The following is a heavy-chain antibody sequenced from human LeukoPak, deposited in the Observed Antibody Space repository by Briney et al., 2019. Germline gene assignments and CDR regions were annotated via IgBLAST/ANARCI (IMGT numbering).Heavy chain of an antibody. V-gene: IGHV4-59*08. J-gene: IGHJ3*02. CDR1: GGSISSYY. CDR2: IYYSGST. D-gene: IGHD6-19*01. CDR3: ARHEAQWNDFDI. Sequence: SETLSLTCTVSGGSISSYYWSWIRQPPGKGLEWIGYIYYSGSTNYNPSLKSRVTISVDTSKNQFSLKLSSVTAADTAVYYCARHEAQWNDFDIWGQGTRVTVST.